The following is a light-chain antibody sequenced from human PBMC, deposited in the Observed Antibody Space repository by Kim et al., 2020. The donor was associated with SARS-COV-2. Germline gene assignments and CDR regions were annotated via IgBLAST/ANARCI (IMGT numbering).Light chain of an antibody. V-gene: IGKV3-20*01. J-gene: IGKJ1*01. CDR2: GAS. CDR1: QSVSSSY. Sequence: PGERATLACRASQSVSSSYLAWYQQKPGQAPRLLIYGASSRATGIPDRFSGSGSGTDFTLTISRLEPEDFAVYYCQQYGISPRWTFGQGTKVDIK. CDR3: QQYGISPRWT.